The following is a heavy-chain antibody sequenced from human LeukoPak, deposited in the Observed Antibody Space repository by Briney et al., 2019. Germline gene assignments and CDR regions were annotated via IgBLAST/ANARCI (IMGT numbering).Heavy chain of an antibody. CDR2: IIPILGIA. Sequence: ASVKVSCKASGGTFSSYAISWVRQAPGQGLEWMGRIIPILGIANYAQKFQGRVTITADKSTSTAYMELSSLRSEDTAVYYCARGDMVRGDPYYYGMDVWGQGTTVTVSS. J-gene: IGHJ6*02. CDR1: GGTFSSYA. V-gene: IGHV1-69*04. CDR3: ARGDMVRGDPYYYGMDV. D-gene: IGHD3-10*01.